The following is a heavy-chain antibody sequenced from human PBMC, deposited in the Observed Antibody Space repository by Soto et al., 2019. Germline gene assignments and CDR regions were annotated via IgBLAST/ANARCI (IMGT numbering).Heavy chain of an antibody. CDR1: GFTFSSYW. D-gene: IGHD3-3*01. V-gene: IGHV3-7*01. CDR3: ERTRYDFWSGYLDY. Sequence: GGSLRLSCAASGFTFSSYWMSWVRQAPGKGLEWVANIKQDGSEKYYVDSVKGRFTISRDNAKNSLYLQMNSLRAEDTAVYYCERTRYDFWSGYLDYWGQGTLVTVSS. CDR2: IKQDGSEK. J-gene: IGHJ4*02.